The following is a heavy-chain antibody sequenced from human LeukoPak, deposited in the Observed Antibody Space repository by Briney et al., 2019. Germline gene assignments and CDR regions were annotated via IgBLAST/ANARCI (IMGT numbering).Heavy chain of an antibody. V-gene: IGHV3-30*02. CDR3: AKYDTTVTPHFDY. J-gene: IGHJ4*02. CDR1: GFTFSSSG. D-gene: IGHD4-17*01. CDR2: IRKDGSNK. Sequence: AGGSLILSCSVSGFTFSSSGMHWVRQAPGRGLEWVAFIRKDGSNKYYADSVKGRFTISRDNSKNTLYLQMNSLRAEDTAVYYLAKYDTTVTPHFDYWGQGTLVTVSS.